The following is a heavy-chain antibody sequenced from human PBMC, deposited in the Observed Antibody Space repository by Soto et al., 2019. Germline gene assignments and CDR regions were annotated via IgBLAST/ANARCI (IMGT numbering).Heavy chain of an antibody. J-gene: IGHJ6*02. CDR1: GGTFSSYS. Sequence: QVQLVQSGAEVKKPGSSVKVSCKASGGTFSSYSISWVGQAPGQGLEWMGGIIPIFGTANYAQKFQGRVTITADESTSTAYMALRRLRSEDTAVYCCAMEYSSSSADYGMDVWGQGTKVTVSS. CDR2: IIPIFGTA. CDR3: AMEYSSSSADYGMDV. V-gene: IGHV1-69*01. D-gene: IGHD6-6*01.